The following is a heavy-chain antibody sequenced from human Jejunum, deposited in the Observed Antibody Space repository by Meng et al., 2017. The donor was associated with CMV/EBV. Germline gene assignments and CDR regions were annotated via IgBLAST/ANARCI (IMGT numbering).Heavy chain of an antibody. CDR2: IYYNGNA. Sequence: QLQLQESGPGLVNPSQTLSLTCSVSGDSIDGGDYSWNWVRQPPGKGLEWIGYIYYNGNAYYNPSLKSQVTISVDTSKNQFSLRVNSVTAADTAVYFCARGGIFRGIDYWGQGTLVTVSS. CDR3: ARGGIFRGIDY. D-gene: IGHD3-10*01. V-gene: IGHV4-30-4*08. CDR1: GDSIDGGDYS. J-gene: IGHJ4*02.